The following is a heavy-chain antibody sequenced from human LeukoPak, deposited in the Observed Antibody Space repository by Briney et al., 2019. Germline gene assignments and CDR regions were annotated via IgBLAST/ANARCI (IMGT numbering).Heavy chain of an antibody. CDR3: ARVNSSGWYEDY. CDR1: GGTFSSYA. V-gene: IGHV1-69*04. J-gene: IGHJ4*02. D-gene: IGHD6-19*01. Sequence: SVKVSCKASGGTFSSYAISWVRQAPGQGLEWMGRIIPILGIANYAQKFQGRVTITADKSTSTAYMELSSLRSEDTAVYYCARVNSSGWYEDYWGQGTLVTASS. CDR2: IIPILGIA.